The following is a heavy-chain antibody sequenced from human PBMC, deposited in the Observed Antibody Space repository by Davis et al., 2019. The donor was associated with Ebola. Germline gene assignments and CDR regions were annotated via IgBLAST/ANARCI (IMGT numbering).Heavy chain of an antibody. V-gene: IGHV4-61*08. CDR3: AREGGYYFDY. Sequence: MPSETLSLTCAVSGGSISSGGYYWSWIRQPPGKGLEWIGYIYYSGSTNYNPSLKSRVTISVDTSKNQFSLKLSSVTAADTAVYYCAREGGYYFDYWGQGTLVTVSS. CDR2: IYYSGST. J-gene: IGHJ4*02. CDR1: GGSISSGGYY.